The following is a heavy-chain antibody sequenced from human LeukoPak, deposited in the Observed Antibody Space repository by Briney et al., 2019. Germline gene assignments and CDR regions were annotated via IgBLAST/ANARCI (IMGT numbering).Heavy chain of an antibody. V-gene: IGHV1-2*02. CDR2: LSPNSGDT. CDR1: GYTFTGYY. CDR3: ARATDISSWYLAY. J-gene: IGHJ4*02. Sequence: ASVKVSCKASGYTFTGYYMHWGRQAPGQELEWMGWLSPNSGDTKFAQKFQGRVTMTRDTSISTAYMDLSRLRSDDTAVYYCARATDISSWYLAYWGQGTLVTASS. D-gene: IGHD6-13*01.